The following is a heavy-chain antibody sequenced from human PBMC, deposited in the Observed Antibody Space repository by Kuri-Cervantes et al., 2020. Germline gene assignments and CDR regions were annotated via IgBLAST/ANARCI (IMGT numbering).Heavy chain of an antibody. D-gene: IGHD6-19*01. CDR1: GFTFSSYW. Sequence: GGSLRRSCAASGFTFSSYWMSWVRQAPGKGLEWGANIKQDGSEKYYVDSVKGRFTISRDNAKNSLYLQMNSLRDEDTAVYYCARCTVAGHFDYWGQGTLVTVSS. V-gene: IGHV3-7*01. J-gene: IGHJ4*02. CDR3: ARCTVAGHFDY. CDR2: IKQDGSEK.